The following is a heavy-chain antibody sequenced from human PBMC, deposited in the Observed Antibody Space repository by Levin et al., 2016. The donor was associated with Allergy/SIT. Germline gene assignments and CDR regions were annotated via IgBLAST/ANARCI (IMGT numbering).Heavy chain of an antibody. Sequence: ASVKVSCKASGYTFTSYAMHWVRQAPGQRLEWMGWINAGNGNTKYSQKFQGRVTITRDTSASTAYMELSSLRSEDTAVYYCATPSRSYYYDSSGWGYWGQGTLVTVSS. CDR2: INAGNGNT. V-gene: IGHV1-3*01. D-gene: IGHD3-22*01. CDR1: GYTFTSYA. J-gene: IGHJ4*02. CDR3: ATPSRSYYYDSSGWGY.